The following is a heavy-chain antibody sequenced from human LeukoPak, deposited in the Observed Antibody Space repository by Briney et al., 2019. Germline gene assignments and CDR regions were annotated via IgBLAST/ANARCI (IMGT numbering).Heavy chain of an antibody. Sequence: ASVKVSCKASGYTFTSYGISWVRQAPGQGLEWMGWISAYNGNTNYAQKLQGRVTMTTDTSTSTAYMELRSLRSDDTAAYYCARSTAMVGSNWFDPWGQGTLVTVPS. D-gene: IGHD5-18*01. CDR3: ARSTAMVGSNWFDP. J-gene: IGHJ5*02. V-gene: IGHV1-18*01. CDR1: GYTFTSYG. CDR2: ISAYNGNT.